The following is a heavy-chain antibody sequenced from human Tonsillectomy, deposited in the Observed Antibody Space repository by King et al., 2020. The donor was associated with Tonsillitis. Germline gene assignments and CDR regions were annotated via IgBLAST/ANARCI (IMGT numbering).Heavy chain of an antibody. CDR2: IYTSGST. J-gene: IGHJ4*02. Sequence: QLQESGPGLVKPSETLSLTCSVSGGSISGDYWSWLRQPPGKGLEWIGRIYTSGSTNFNPSLKSRVTMSLDTSKNQFSLKLSSVTAADTAVYYCARDWMTSSTRLFDYWGQGTLVTVSS. V-gene: IGHV4-4*07. CDR3: ARDWMTSSTRLFDY. D-gene: IGHD6-6*01. CDR1: GGSISGDY.